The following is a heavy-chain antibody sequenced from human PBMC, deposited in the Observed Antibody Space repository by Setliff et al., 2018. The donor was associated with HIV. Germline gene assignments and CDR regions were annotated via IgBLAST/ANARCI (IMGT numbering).Heavy chain of an antibody. J-gene: IGHJ5*02. D-gene: IGHD2-15*01. CDR3: ARVSRLHPFDP. CDR2: ISHSGDT. V-gene: IGHV4-59*11. Sequence: SETLSLTCTVSGDSINTHYWGWIRQPPGKGLEWIGCISHSGDTNFNPSLNSRVTISLDTSKNQFSLRLTSLTAADTAIYYCARVSRLHPFDPWGQGTLITVSS. CDR1: GDSINTHY.